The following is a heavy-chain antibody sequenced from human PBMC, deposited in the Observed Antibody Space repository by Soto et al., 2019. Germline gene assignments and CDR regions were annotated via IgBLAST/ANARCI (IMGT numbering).Heavy chain of an antibody. CDR1: GGTFSSYA. Sequence: ASVKVSCKASGGTFSSYAISWVRQAPGQGLEWMGGIIPIFGTANYAQKFQGRVTITADESTSTAYMELSSLRSEDTAVYYCARDHFDSSGYYYNAFDIWGQGTMVTVSS. D-gene: IGHD3-22*01. CDR2: IIPIFGTA. J-gene: IGHJ3*02. CDR3: ARDHFDSSGYYYNAFDI. V-gene: IGHV1-69*13.